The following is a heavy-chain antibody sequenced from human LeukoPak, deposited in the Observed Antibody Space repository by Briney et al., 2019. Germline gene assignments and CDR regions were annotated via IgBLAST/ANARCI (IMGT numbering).Heavy chain of an antibody. D-gene: IGHD4-17*01. CDR1: GFTFSDHY. CDR2: TRNKANSYTT. J-gene: IGHJ4*02. CDR3: ARGTYGYGDYGGFDY. V-gene: IGHV3-72*01. Sequence: GGSLRLSCAASGFTFSDHYMDWVRQAPGRGLGWVGRTRNKANSYTTEYAASVKGRFTISRDDSKNSLYLQMNSLKTEDTAVYYCARGTYGYGDYGGFDYWGQGTLVTVSS.